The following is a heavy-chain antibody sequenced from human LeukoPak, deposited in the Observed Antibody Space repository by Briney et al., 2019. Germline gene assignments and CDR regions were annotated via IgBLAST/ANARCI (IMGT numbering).Heavy chain of an antibody. Sequence: ASVKVSCKASGYTFTSYGISWVRQAPGQGLEWMGWISAYNGNTNYAQKLQGRVTMTTDTSTSTAYMELRSLRSDDTAVYYCARRLGYCSSTSCNHNWFDPWGQGTLVTVSS. CDR3: ARRLGYCSSTSCNHNWFDP. J-gene: IGHJ5*02. CDR2: ISAYNGNT. V-gene: IGHV1-18*01. D-gene: IGHD2-2*03. CDR1: GYTFTSYG.